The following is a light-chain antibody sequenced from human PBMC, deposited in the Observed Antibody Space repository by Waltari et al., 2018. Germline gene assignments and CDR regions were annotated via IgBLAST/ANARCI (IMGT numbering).Light chain of an antibody. CDR3: QAWDSSPQ. V-gene: IGLV2-14*01. Sequence: QSALTQPASVSGSPGQSITISCTGTSSAVGGYNYVSWYQQHPGKAPKLMIYEVSNRPSGVSNRFSGSNSGNTATLTISGTQAMDEADYYCQAWDSSPQFGGGTKLTVL. CDR2: EVS. CDR1: SSAVGGYNY. J-gene: IGLJ3*02.